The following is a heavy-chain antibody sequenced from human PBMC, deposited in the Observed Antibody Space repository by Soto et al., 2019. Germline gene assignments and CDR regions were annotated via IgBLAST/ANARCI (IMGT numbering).Heavy chain of an antibody. CDR1: GYTFTSYG. Sequence: ASVKVSCKASGYTFTSYGISWVRQAPGQGLEWMGWISAYNGNTNYAQKRQGRVTKTTDTSTSTAYMELRSLRSDDTAVYYCARERAARYFDYWGQGTLVTVSS. V-gene: IGHV1-18*01. CDR2: ISAYNGNT. J-gene: IGHJ4*02. CDR3: ARERAARYFDY. D-gene: IGHD6-6*01.